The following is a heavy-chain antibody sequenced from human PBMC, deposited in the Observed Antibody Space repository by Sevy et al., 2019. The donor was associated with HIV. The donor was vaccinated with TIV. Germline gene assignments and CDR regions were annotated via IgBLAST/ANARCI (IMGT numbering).Heavy chain of an antibody. CDR1: GYTLSQLS. CDR3: ATTKDYYDSSGSPFDY. Sequence: ASVKVSCKVSGYTLSQLSMHWVRQAPGKGLEWMGSFEPEDDETIYAQKFQGRVTITDDRSTDTAYMELSSLRSEDTAVYYCATTKDYYDSSGSPFDYWGQGTLVTVSS. CDR2: FEPEDDET. V-gene: IGHV1-24*01. D-gene: IGHD3-22*01. J-gene: IGHJ4*02.